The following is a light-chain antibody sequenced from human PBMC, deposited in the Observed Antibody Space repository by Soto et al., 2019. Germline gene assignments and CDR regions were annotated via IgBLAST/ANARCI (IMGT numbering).Light chain of an antibody. J-gene: IGLJ1*01. CDR2: EGS. CDR3: CSYACSRTSYV. Sequence: QSALTQPASVSGSPGQSITISCTGTSSDVGSYNLVSWYQQHPGKAPKLMIYEGSKRPSGVSNRFSGSKSGNTASLTISGLQAEDEADYYCCSYACSRTSYVFGTGTKVTVL. V-gene: IGLV2-23*01. CDR1: SSDVGSYNL.